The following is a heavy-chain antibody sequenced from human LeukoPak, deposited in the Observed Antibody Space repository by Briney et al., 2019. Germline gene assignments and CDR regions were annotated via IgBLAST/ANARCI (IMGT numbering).Heavy chain of an antibody. CDR1: GHTLTELS. D-gene: IGHD5-24*01. J-gene: IGHJ4*02. Sequence: ASVKVSRKVSGHTLTELSMHWVRQAPGKGLEWMGGFDPEDGERIYAQKFQGRVTMTEDTSTDTAYMELSSLRSEDTAVYYCARDGDGYNYGSFDYWGQGTLVTVSS. V-gene: IGHV1-24*01. CDR3: ARDGDGYNYGSFDY. CDR2: FDPEDGER.